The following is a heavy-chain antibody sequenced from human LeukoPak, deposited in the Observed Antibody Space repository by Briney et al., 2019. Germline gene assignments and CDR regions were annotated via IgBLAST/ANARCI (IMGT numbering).Heavy chain of an antibody. CDR3: ARDPIYSNPTVYYYYGMDV. CDR1: GGSISSYY. D-gene: IGHD4-11*01. Sequence: SETLSLTCTVSGGSISSYYWSWIRQPAGKGLEWIGRIYTSGSTNYNPSLKSRVTMSVDTSKNQLSLKLSSVTAADTAVYYCARDPIYSNPTVYYYYGMDVWGQGTTVTVSS. J-gene: IGHJ6*02. V-gene: IGHV4-4*07. CDR2: IYTSGST.